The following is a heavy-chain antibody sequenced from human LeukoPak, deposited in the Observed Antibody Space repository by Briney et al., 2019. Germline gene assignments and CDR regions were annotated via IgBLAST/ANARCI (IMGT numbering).Heavy chain of an antibody. D-gene: IGHD3-22*01. Sequence: GGSLRLSCAASGFTFGSYSMIWVRQAPGKGLEWISYIGSGGSARYYADSVKGRFTISRDNAKMSLVLQMNSLRAEDTAVYYCAKRGLYYYDSSGYYQYWGQGTLVTVSS. CDR2: IGSGGSAR. J-gene: IGHJ4*02. V-gene: IGHV3-48*01. CDR3: AKRGLYYYDSSGYYQY. CDR1: GFTFGSYS.